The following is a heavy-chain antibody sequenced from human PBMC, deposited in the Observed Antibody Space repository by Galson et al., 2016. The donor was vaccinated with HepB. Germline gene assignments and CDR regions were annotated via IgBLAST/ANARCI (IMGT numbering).Heavy chain of an antibody. CDR3: AREGVWGV. J-gene: IGHJ4*02. CDR2: ISGKNGNT. D-gene: IGHD3-10*01. CDR1: GYTFTTYG. Sequence: SVKVSCKASGYTFTTYGFSWVRQAPGQGLEWMGWISGKNGNTNYAQKFQGRVTMTTDTSTSTAYMELRSLRYDDTAVYYCAREGVWGVRGQGTLVTVSS. V-gene: IGHV1-18*01.